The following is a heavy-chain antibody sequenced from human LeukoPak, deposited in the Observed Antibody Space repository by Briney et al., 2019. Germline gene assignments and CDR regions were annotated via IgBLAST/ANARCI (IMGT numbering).Heavy chain of an antibody. D-gene: IGHD3-22*01. V-gene: IGHV3-11*01. CDR2: ISSSGSTI. CDR3: ARDPVYYYDSGGYFDY. Sequence: PGGSLRPSCAASGFTFSDYYMSWIRQAPGKGLEWVSYISSSGSTIYYADSVKGRFTISRDNAKNSLYLQMNSLRAEDTAVYYCARDPVYYYDSGGYFDYWGQGTLVTVSS. CDR1: GFTFSDYY. J-gene: IGHJ4*02.